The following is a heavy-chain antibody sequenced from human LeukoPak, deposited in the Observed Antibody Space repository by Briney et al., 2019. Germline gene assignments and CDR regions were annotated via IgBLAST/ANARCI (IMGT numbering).Heavy chain of an antibody. V-gene: IGHV4-39*01. J-gene: IGHJ1*01. D-gene: IGHD6-13*01. CDR1: GGSISSSSYY. CDR2: IYYSGST. Sequence: SETLSLTCTVSGGSISSSSYYWGWIRQPPGKGLEWIGSIYYSGSTYYNPSLKSRVTISVDTSKNQFSLKLSSVTAADTAVYFCAKAEAREILRAVGLEEYLQYWGQGTLVTVSS. CDR3: AKAEAREILRAVGLEEYLQY.